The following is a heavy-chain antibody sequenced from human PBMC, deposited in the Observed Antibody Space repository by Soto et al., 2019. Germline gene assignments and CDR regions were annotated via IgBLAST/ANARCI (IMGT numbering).Heavy chain of an antibody. CDR2: IYHSGST. D-gene: IGHD6-19*01. Sequence: QLQLQESGSGLVKPSQTLSLTCAVSGGSISSGGYSWSWIRQPPGKGLEWIGYIYHSGSTYYNPSLKSRVXXXVXXSKNQFSLKLSSVTAADTAVYYCARTSGWYGEFDYWGQGTLVTVSS. V-gene: IGHV4-30-2*01. J-gene: IGHJ4*02. CDR3: ARTSGWYGEFDY. CDR1: GGSISSGGYS.